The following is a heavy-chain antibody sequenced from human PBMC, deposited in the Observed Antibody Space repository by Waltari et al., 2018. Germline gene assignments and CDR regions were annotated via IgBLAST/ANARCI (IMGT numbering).Heavy chain of an antibody. D-gene: IGHD4-17*01. J-gene: IGHJ4*02. CDR2: IKPNSGDT. Sequence: QVHLVQSGAEVKKPGDAVKVSCKASGYTFPGYYIQWVRRAPGQGLEWMGRIKPNSGDTNYAQKFQGRVTLTRDTSINTAYMELSSLKSDDTAVYYCARDLGSDYGNRDYWGQGTLVTVPS. CDR3: ARDLGSDYGNRDY. CDR1: GYTFPGYY. V-gene: IGHV1-2*06.